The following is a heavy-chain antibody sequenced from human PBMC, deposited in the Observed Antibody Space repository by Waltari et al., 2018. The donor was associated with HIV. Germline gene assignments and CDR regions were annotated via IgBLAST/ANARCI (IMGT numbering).Heavy chain of an antibody. D-gene: IGHD3-22*01. V-gene: IGHV1-46*03. CDR3: ARDRRYYDSSGDLGMDV. CDR2: INPSGGSK. Sequence: QVQLVQSGAEVKKPGASVKVSCKASGYTFTSYYMHWVRQAPGQGLEWMGIINPSGGSKSYAQKFQGRVTMTRDTSTSTVYMELSSLRSEDTAVYYCARDRRYYDSSGDLGMDVWGQGTTVTVSS. J-gene: IGHJ6*02. CDR1: GYTFTSYY.